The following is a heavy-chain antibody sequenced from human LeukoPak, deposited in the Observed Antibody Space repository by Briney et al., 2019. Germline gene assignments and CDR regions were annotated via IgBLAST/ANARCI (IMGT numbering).Heavy chain of an antibody. CDR2: IKQDGSKK. Sequence: GGSLRLSCAASGFTLSDHYMTWVRQAPGKGLEWVANIKQDGSKKSYVDSVKGRFTISRDNAKNSLYLQMNSLGAEDTAIYYCTRVGYIDEGIDYWGQGTLVTVSS. J-gene: IGHJ4*02. CDR1: GFTLSDHY. CDR3: TRVGYIDEGIDY. V-gene: IGHV3-7*04. D-gene: IGHD5-24*01.